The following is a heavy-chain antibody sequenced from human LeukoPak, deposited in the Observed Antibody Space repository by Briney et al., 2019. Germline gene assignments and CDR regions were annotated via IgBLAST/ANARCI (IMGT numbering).Heavy chain of an antibody. D-gene: IGHD3-22*01. CDR1: GGTFSSYA. CDR2: IIPILGIA. J-gene: IGHJ4*02. CDR3: AIDPSSGRIVVGENYFDY. V-gene: IGHV1-69*04. Sequence: GASVKVSCKASGGTFSSYAISWVRQAPGQGLEWMGRIIPILGIANYAQKFQGRVTITADKSTSTDYMELSILRSEDTAVYYCAIDPSSGRIVVGENYFDYWGQGTLVTVSS.